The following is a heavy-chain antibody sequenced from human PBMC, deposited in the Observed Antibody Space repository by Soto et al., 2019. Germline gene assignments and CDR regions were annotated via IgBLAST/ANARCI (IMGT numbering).Heavy chain of an antibody. J-gene: IGHJ5*02. V-gene: IGHV4-31*01. CDR1: GGSISSGGYY. Sequence: QVQLQESGPGLVKPSQTLSLTCTVSGGSISSGGYYWSWIRQHPGKGLEWIGYIYYSGSTYYNPSPKGPSTISVNPSKNQFSLKLSSVTAADTAVYYCARALIIVATSHWFDPWGQGTLVTVSS. D-gene: IGHD5-12*01. CDR2: IYYSGST. CDR3: ARALIIVATSHWFDP.